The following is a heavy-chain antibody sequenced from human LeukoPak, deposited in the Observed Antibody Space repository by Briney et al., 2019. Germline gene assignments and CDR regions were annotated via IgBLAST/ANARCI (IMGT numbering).Heavy chain of an antibody. CDR2: ISDDGSNK. J-gene: IGHJ3*02. D-gene: IGHD2-2*03. V-gene: IGHV3-30*04. Sequence: GGSLRLSCAASGFTFSSYAMHWVRQAPGKGLEWVAVISDDGSNKYYADSVKGRFTISRNNSKNTLYLQMNSLRAEDTAVYYCARVDDLDAFDMWGQGTMVTVSS. CDR3: ARVDDLDAFDM. CDR1: GFTFSSYA.